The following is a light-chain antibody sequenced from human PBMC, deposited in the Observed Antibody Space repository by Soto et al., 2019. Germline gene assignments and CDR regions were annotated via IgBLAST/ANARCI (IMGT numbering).Light chain of an antibody. Sequence: EIVLTQSPATLSLSPGERATLSCRASQSVGSYLAWFQQRPGQAPRLVIHDASNRATGIPARFSGSGSGTDFSLTIRGLEPEDFAVYYCQQRDNWPFTFGPGTTVDIK. V-gene: IGKV3-11*01. J-gene: IGKJ3*01. CDR3: QQRDNWPFT. CDR2: DAS. CDR1: QSVGSY.